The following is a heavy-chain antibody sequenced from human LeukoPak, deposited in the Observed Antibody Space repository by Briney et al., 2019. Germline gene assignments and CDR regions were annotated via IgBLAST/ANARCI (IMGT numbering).Heavy chain of an antibody. CDR1: GYTFTNYD. J-gene: IGHJ5*02. V-gene: IGHV1-8*01. CDR2: MNPDTGNT. D-gene: IGHD3-9*01. CDR3: ARSPNRYYDIWTGYYNIWFDP. Sequence: ASVKVSCKASGYTFTNYDINWVRQATGQGLEWLGWMNPDTGNTGSAQKFQVRVTMTRNTSISTAYMELSSLRSDDTAVYYCARSPNRYYDIWTGYYNIWFDPWGQGTLVTVSS.